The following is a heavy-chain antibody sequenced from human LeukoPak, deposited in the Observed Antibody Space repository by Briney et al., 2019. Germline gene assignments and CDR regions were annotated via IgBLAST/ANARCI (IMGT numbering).Heavy chain of an antibody. CDR3: ARGKSGYDSPERTNYYYYGMDV. CDR2: ISYRGNII. CDR1: TFSLSDYY. J-gene: IGHJ6*02. D-gene: IGHD5-12*01. V-gene: IGHV3-11*01. Sequence: GGSLRLSCVASTFSLSDYYMSWIRQAPGKGLEWVAYISYRGNIIYYTDSVEGRFTISRDNAKNSLYLQMNSLTAEDTAVYYCARGKSGYDSPERTNYYYYGMDVWGQGTTVTVSS.